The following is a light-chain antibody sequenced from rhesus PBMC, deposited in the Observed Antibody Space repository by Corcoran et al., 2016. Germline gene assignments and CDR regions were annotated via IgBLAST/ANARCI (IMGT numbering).Light chain of an antibody. J-gene: IGKJ1*01. Sequence: EIVMTQSPATLSLSPGETATISCRTSQSVSSKLAWYQQKPGQAPRLLIYGASRRAPGIPDRFSGSGSGTDFTITISSLEPEDFAVYYCQETSNLWTFGQGTKVEIK. CDR1: QSVSSK. CDR3: QETSNLWT. CDR2: GAS. V-gene: IGKV3-31*02.